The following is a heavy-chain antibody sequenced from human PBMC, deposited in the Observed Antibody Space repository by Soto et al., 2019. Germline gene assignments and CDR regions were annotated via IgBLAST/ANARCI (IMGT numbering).Heavy chain of an antibody. CDR2: INHSGST. Sequence: SETLSLTCAVYGGSFSGYYWSWIRQPPGKGLEWIGEINHSGSTNYNPSLKSRVTISVDTSKNQFSLKLSSVTAADTALYYCARGRNYDILTGYYKDFDYWGQGTLVTVSS. CDR3: ARGRNYDILTGYYKDFDY. CDR1: GGSFSGYY. J-gene: IGHJ4*02. V-gene: IGHV4-34*01. D-gene: IGHD3-9*01.